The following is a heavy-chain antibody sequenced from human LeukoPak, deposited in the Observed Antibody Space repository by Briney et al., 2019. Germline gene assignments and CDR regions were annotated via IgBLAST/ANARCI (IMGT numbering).Heavy chain of an antibody. D-gene: IGHD3-10*01. CDR1: GFTFSRYW. V-gene: IGHV3-74*01. CDR3: ARDVGGSGSY. Sequence: GGSLRLSCAVSGFTFSRYWMHWVRQVPGKGLMWVSRTNEDGSITNYADSVKGRFTISRDNAKNTLFLHLNSLRAEDTAVYYCARDVGGSGSYWGQGTLVTVSS. CDR2: TNEDGSIT. J-gene: IGHJ4*02.